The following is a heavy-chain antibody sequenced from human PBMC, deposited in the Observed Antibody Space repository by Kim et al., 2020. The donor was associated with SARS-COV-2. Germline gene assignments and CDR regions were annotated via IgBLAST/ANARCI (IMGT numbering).Heavy chain of an antibody. CDR1: GFTFSNAW. J-gene: IGHJ6*02. V-gene: IGHV3-15*01. D-gene: IGHD3-10*01. CDR3: TTARELLWFGELLYGYYYYGMDV. Sequence: GGTLRLSCAASGFTFSNAWMSWVRQAPGKGLEWVGRIKSKTDGGTTDYAAPVKGRFTISRDDSNSTLYLQMNSLKTEDKAVYYCTTARELLWFGELLYGYYYYGMDVWGQGTTVTVSS. CDR2: IKSKTDGGTT.